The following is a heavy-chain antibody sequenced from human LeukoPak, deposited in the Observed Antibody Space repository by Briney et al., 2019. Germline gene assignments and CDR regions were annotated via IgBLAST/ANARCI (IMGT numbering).Heavy chain of an antibody. V-gene: IGHV3-23*01. D-gene: IGHD2-15*01. CDR1: GFTFSSYA. CDR3: AKDEDIVVVVAAALDY. Sequence: PGGSLRLSCAASGFTFSSYAMSWVRQAPGKGLKWVSTINDNGDGTYYADSVKGRFTISRDNSKNTLYLQMNSLRAEDTAVYYCAKDEDIVVVVAAALDYWGQGTLVTVSS. CDR2: INDNGDGT. J-gene: IGHJ4*02.